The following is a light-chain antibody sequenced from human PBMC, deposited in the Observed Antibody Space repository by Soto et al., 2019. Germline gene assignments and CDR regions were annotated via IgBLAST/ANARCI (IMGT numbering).Light chain of an antibody. CDR1: SSDVGGYHY. J-gene: IGLJ2*01. V-gene: IGLV2-11*01. CDR2: DVN. CDR3: CSHAGSYTLV. Sequence: QSVLTQPRSVSGSPGQSVTLSCTGTSSDVGGYHYVSWYQHHPGKAPKIIIYDVNKRPSGVPDRFSGSKSGNTASLTISGLQTEDEADYYCCSHAGSYTLVFGGGTKVTVL.